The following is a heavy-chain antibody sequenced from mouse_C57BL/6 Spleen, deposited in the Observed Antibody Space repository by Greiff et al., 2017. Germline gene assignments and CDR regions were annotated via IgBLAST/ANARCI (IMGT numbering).Heavy chain of an antibody. Sequence: QVQLQQSGAELARPGASVTLSCKASGYTFTDYEMHWVKQTPVHGLEWIGAIDPETGGTAYNQKFKGKAILTADKSSSTAYMELRSLTSEDSAVYYCTRSGGSSHYYFDYWGQGTTLTVSS. J-gene: IGHJ2*01. CDR3: TRSGGSSHYYFDY. CDR1: GYTFTDYE. D-gene: IGHD1-1*01. CDR2: IDPETGGT. V-gene: IGHV1-15*01.